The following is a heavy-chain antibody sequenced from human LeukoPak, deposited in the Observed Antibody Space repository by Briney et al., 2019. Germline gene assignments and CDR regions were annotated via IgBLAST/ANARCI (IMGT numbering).Heavy chain of an antibody. Sequence: GRSLRLSCAASGFTFDDYAMHWVRQAPGKGLGWVSGISWNSGSIGYADSVKGRFTISRDNAKNSLYLQMNSLRAEDTAFYYCAKDSSSSWYRDFDYWGQGTLVTVSS. CDR3: AKDSSSSWYRDFDY. J-gene: IGHJ4*02. D-gene: IGHD6-13*01. V-gene: IGHV3-9*01. CDR1: GFTFDDYA. CDR2: ISWNSGSI.